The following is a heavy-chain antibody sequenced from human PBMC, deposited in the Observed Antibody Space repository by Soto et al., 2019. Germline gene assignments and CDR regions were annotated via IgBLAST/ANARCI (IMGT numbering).Heavy chain of an antibody. D-gene: IGHD3-10*01. J-gene: IGHJ4*02. Sequence: EVQLLESGGGLVQPGGSLRLSCAASGFTLSSYVMSWVRQAPGKGLEWVSGISGTGGTMNYADSVKGRFTISRDNSKNTLYLQMDGLRAEDTAVYFCVREAFSMVRRDFITAGYFDPWGQGTLVTVSS. CDR3: VREAFSMVRRDFITAGYFDP. CDR1: GFTLSSYV. CDR2: ISGTGGTM. V-gene: IGHV3-23*01.